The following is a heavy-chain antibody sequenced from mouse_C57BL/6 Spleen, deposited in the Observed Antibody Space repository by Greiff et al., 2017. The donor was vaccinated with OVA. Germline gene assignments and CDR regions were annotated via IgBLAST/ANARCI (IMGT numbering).Heavy chain of an antibody. CDR2: IHPNSGST. CDR1: GYTFTSYW. J-gene: IGHJ2*01. CDR3: ARKTTEVAHYFDY. V-gene: IGHV1-64*01. Sequence: QVQLQQPGAELVKPGASVKLSCKASGYTFTSYWMHWVKQRPGQGLEWIGIIHPNSGSTNYNEKFKRKATLTVDKYYRTAYMQISSLTSEDSAVYYWARKTTEVAHYFDYWGQGTTLTVSS. D-gene: IGHD1-1*01.